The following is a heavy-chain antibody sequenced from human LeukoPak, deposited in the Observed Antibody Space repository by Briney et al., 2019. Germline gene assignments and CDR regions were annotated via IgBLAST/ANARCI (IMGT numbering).Heavy chain of an antibody. J-gene: IGHJ6*02. Sequence: SVKVSCKASGGTFSSYAISWVRQAPGQGLEWMGGIIPIFGTANYAQKFQGRVTITADESTSTAYMELSSLRSEDTAVYYCARGGRITMVRGVPTYYYYGMDAWGQGTTVTVSS. D-gene: IGHD3-10*01. CDR2: IIPIFGTA. CDR3: ARGGRITMVRGVPTYYYYGMDA. V-gene: IGHV1-69*13. CDR1: GGTFSSYA.